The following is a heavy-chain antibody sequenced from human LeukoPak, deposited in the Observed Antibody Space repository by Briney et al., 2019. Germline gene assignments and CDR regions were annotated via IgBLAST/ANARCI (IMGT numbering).Heavy chain of an antibody. CDR1: GFTFSSYG. CDR2: ISYDGSDK. J-gene: IGHJ4*02. V-gene: IGHV3-30*03. CDR3: GSGTYLYYFDH. Sequence: GRSLRLSCAASGFTFSSYGMHWVRQAPGKGLEWVAVISYDGSDKYYADSVKGRSTISRDNSKNTLFLQMNSLRAEDTAVYYCGSGTYLYYFDHWGQGTLVTVSS. D-gene: IGHD1-26*01.